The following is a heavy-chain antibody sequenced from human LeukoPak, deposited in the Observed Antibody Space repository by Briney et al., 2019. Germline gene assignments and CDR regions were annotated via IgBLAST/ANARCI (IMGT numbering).Heavy chain of an antibody. J-gene: IGHJ4*02. CDR1: GFTFSSYS. CDR3: AKDRFYDSSGYYFSVSYFDY. D-gene: IGHD3-22*01. Sequence: GGSLRLSCAASGFTFSSYSMNWVRQAPGKGLEWVSAISGSGGSTYYADSVKGRFTISRDNSKNTLYLQMNSLRAEDTAVYYCAKDRFYDSSGYYFSVSYFDYWGQGTLVTVSS. V-gene: IGHV3-23*01. CDR2: ISGSGGST.